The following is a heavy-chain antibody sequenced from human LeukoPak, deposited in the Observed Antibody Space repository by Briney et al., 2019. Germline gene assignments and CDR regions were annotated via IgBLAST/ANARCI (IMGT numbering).Heavy chain of an antibody. V-gene: IGHV3-23*01. CDR2: ISGSGGST. D-gene: IGHD6-13*01. J-gene: IGHJ4*02. Sequence: GGSLRLSCAASGFTFSSYAMSWVRQAPGKGLGWVSAISGSGGSTYYADSVKGRFTISRDNAKNTLYLQMNSLRVEDTAVYYCASASSHRIAAGGDYWGQGTLVTVSS. CDR1: GFTFSSYA. CDR3: ASASSHRIAAGGDY.